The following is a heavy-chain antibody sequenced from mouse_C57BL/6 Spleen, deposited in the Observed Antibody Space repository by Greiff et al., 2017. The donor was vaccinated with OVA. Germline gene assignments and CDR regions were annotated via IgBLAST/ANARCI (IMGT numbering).Heavy chain of an antibody. J-gene: IGHJ1*03. V-gene: IGHV5-17*01. CDR3: ARKELGDWYFDV. CDR1: GFTFSDYG. CDR2: ISSGSSPI. Sequence: DVQLVESGGGLVKPGGSLKLSCAASGFTFSDYGMHWVRQAPEKGLAWVAYISSGSSPIYYAATVKVRFTISRDNAKNTLFLQMTRLRSEDTAMYYCARKELGDWYFDVWGTGTTVTVSS. D-gene: IGHD4-1*01.